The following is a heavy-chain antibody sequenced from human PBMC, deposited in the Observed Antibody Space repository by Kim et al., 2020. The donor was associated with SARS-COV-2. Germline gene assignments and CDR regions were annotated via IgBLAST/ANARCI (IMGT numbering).Heavy chain of an antibody. Sequence: SETLSLTCTVSGGSISSSSYYWGWIRQPPGKGLEWIGSIYYSGSTYYNPSLKSRVTISVDTSKNQFSLKLSSVTAADTAVYYCARHYCSGGSCPPYGMDVWGQGTTVTVSS. CDR1: GGSISSSSYY. CDR2: IYYSGST. J-gene: IGHJ6*02. V-gene: IGHV4-39*01. CDR3: ARHYCSGGSCPPYGMDV. D-gene: IGHD2-15*01.